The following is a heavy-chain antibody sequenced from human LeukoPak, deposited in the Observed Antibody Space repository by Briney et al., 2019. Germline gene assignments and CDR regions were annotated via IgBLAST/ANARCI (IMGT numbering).Heavy chain of an antibody. J-gene: IGHJ5*02. CDR1: GGSISSYY. Sequence: SETLSLTCTVSGGSISSYYWSWTRQPAGKGLEWIGRFYTSGRTNYNPSLKSRVTMSVDKSKNQFSLKLTSVTDADTAVYYCARDSCSSTSCYNNWFDPWGQGTLVTVSS. V-gene: IGHV4-4*07. CDR3: ARDSCSSTSCYNNWFDP. D-gene: IGHD2-2*02. CDR2: FYTSGRT.